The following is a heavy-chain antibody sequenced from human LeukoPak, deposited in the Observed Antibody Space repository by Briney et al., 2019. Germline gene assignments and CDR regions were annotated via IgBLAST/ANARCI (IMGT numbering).Heavy chain of an antibody. CDR1: GYIFTNYW. CDR3: ARQSSSLGPFDY. J-gene: IGHJ4*02. D-gene: IGHD3-10*01. CDR2: IYPGDSDT. V-gene: IGHV5-51*01. Sequence: EESLKISCNLSGYIFTNYWIGWVRQVPGKGPEWMGIIYPGDSDTKYSPSFQGQVTISADKSITTAYLQWSSLKASDTALYYCARQSSSLGPFDYWGQGTLVTVSS.